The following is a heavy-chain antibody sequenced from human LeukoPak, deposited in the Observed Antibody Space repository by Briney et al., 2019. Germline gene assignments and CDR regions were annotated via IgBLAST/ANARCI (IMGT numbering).Heavy chain of an antibody. V-gene: IGHV1-46*01. CDR1: GYTFTNYY. CDR3: ASPADSSGWYSSRGAFDI. Sequence: ASVKVSCKASGYTFTNYYIHWVRQAPGQGLECMGIINPSGGSTSYAQKFQGRVTMTRDMSTSTVYMELSSLRSEDTAVYYCASPADSSGWYSSRGAFDIWGQGTMVTVSS. D-gene: IGHD6-19*01. CDR2: INPSGGST. J-gene: IGHJ3*02.